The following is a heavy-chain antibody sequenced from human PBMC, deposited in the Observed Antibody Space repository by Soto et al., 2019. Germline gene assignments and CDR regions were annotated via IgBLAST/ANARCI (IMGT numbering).Heavy chain of an antibody. D-gene: IGHD3-3*01. Sequence: GGSLRLSCAASGFTFSSYAMHWVRQAPGKGLEWVAVISYDGSNKYYADSVKGRFTISRDNSKNTLYLQMNSLRAEDTAVYYCARAEWLLFDYWGQGTLVTVSS. CDR3: ARAEWLLFDY. CDR2: ISYDGSNK. CDR1: GFTFSSYA. J-gene: IGHJ4*02. V-gene: IGHV3-30-3*01.